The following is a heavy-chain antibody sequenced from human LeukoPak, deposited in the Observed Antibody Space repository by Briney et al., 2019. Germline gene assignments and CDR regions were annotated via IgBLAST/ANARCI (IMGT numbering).Heavy chain of an antibody. D-gene: IGHD2-2*01. J-gene: IGHJ6*03. CDR3: ARDYQLGRPQVYYYYYYMDV. V-gene: IGHV1-2*02. Sequence: ASVKVSCKASGYTLTGYYMHWVRQARGQGLEWMGWINPNSGGTNYAQKFQGRVTMTRDTSISTAYMELSRLRSDDTAVYYCARDYQLGRPQVYYYYYYMDVWGKGTTVTVSS. CDR1: GYTLTGYY. CDR2: INPNSGGT.